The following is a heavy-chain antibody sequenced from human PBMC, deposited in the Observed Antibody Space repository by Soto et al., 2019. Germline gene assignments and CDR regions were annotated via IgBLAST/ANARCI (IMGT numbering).Heavy chain of an antibody. CDR1: GDPISSSHW. CDR3: ATSQLGEYFDY. Sequence: SETRSRTWAVSGDPISSSHWWSFFRQTPGKGLEWIGEIYHSGSINYNPSLKSRVIISADRSKNQFSLRLSSVTAADTAVYYCATSQLGEYFDYWGQGTLVTVSS. V-gene: IGHV4-4*02. J-gene: IGHJ4*02. CDR2: IYHSGSI. D-gene: IGHD1-26*01.